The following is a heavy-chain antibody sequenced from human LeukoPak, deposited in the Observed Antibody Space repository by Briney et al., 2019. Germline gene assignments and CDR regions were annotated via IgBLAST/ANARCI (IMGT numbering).Heavy chain of an antibody. CDR2: MNPNSGNT. Sequence: ASVKVSCKASGYTFTSYDINWVRQATGQGLKWMGWMNPNSGNTGYAQKFQGRVTITKNTSISTAYMELSSLRSEDTAVYYCARDLGATTFDYWGQGTLVTVSS. CDR1: GYTFTSYD. J-gene: IGHJ4*02. V-gene: IGHV1-8*03. D-gene: IGHD1-26*01. CDR3: ARDLGATTFDY.